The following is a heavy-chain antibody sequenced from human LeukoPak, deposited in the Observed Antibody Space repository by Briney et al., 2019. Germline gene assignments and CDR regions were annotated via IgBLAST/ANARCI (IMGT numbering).Heavy chain of an antibody. D-gene: IGHD3-10*01. CDR1: GITLSSYD. Sequence: GGSLRLSCAASGITLSSYDMHWVRQAPGKALEWVAVISYDGSNKDYADSVKGRFTISRDNSKNTLDLQMNSLRAEDTAVYYCAKERGVWAFVIWGQGTMVTVSS. J-gene: IGHJ3*02. V-gene: IGHV3-30-3*01. CDR2: ISYDGSNK. CDR3: AKERGVWAFVI.